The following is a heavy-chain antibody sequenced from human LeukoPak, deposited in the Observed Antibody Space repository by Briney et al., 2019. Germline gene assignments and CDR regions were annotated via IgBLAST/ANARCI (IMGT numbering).Heavy chain of an antibody. CDR1: GYTLTELS. V-gene: IGHV1-24*01. D-gene: IGHD2-2*02. J-gene: IGHJ4*02. CDR3: AATYCSSTSCYTRGAGY. Sequence: GASVKVSCKVSGYTLTELSMHWVRQAPGKGLEWMGGFDPEDGETIYAQKFQGRVTITADESTSTAYMELSSLRSEDTAVYYCAATYCSSTSCYTRGAGYWGQGTLVTVSS. CDR2: FDPEDGET.